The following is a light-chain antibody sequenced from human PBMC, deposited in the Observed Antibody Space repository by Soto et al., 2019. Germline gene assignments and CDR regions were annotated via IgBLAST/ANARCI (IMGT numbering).Light chain of an antibody. CDR1: QSVSSSY. CDR2: GAS. V-gene: IGKV3-20*01. J-gene: IGKJ4*01. CDR3: QQYGSSPLT. Sequence: EIVLTHSPGTLSLSPGERATLSCRASQSVSSSYLAWYQQKLGQAPRLFIYGASSRANGIPDRFSGSGSGTDFTLTISRLEPEDFALYYCQQYGSSPLTFGGGTRWIS.